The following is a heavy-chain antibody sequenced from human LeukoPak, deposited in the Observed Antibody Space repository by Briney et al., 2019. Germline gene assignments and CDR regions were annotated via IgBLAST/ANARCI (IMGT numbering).Heavy chain of an antibody. D-gene: IGHD6-19*01. CDR2: ISGSGGTT. CDR1: GFTFSNYA. CDR3: AKEGFLYSSGWYLREDYYYYGMDV. J-gene: IGHJ6*02. V-gene: IGHV3-23*01. Sequence: GGSLRLSCAASGFTFSNYAVSWVRQAPGKGLEWVSSISGSGGTTYYADSVKGRFTISRDNSKNTLYLQMNSLRAEDTAVYYCAKEGFLYSSGWYLREDYYYYGMDVWGQGTTVTVSS.